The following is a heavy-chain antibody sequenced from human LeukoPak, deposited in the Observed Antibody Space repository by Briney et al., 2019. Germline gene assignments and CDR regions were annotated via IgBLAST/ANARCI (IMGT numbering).Heavy chain of an antibody. Sequence: SETLSLTSSHPRDPITTTTYYWDSIRHPPRSGLEWNGGIYYGGSTYYTPSLKSRVTISVETSKNQFSLKLSSVTATDTALYHCARQFSYASGRGYMDVWGQGTTVTVSS. D-gene: IGHD3-10*01. CDR3: ARQFSYASGRGYMDV. CDR2: IYYGGST. V-gene: IGHV4-39*01. CDR1: RDPITTTTYY. J-gene: IGHJ6*02.